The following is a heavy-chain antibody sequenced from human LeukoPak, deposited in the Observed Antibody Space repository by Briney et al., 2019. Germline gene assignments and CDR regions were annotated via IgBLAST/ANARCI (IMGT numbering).Heavy chain of an antibody. V-gene: IGHV3-66*01. J-gene: IGHJ4*02. Sequence: SGGSLRLSCAASGFTVSSNYMSWVRQAPGKGLEWVSVLYSGGSTYYADSVKGRFTISRDNSKNTLYLQMNSLRAEDTAVYYYARDTFLNWGLGNYFDYWGQGTLVTVS. D-gene: IGHD7-27*01. CDR3: ARDTFLNWGLGNYFDY. CDR1: GFTVSSNY. CDR2: LYSGGST.